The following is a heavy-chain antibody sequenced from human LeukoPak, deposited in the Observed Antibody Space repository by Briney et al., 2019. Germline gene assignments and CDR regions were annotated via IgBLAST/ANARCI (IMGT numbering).Heavy chain of an antibody. CDR1: GFTFSSYS. D-gene: IGHD6-6*01. CDR3: ARDGPSIAGRPEVDY. V-gene: IGHV3-21*01. J-gene: IGHJ4*02. Sequence: GGSLRLSCAASGFTFSSYSMNWVRQAPGKGLEWVSSISSSSSYIYYADSVKGRFTISRDNAENSLYLQMNSLKAEDTAVYYCARDGPSIAGRPEVDYWGQGTLVTVSS. CDR2: ISSSSSYI.